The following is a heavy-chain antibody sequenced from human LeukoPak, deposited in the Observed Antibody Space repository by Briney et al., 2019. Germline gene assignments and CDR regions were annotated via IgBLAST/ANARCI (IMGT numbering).Heavy chain of an antibody. J-gene: IGHJ6*03. CDR1: GGSISSYY. CDR2: IYYSGST. CDR3: ARAISWCAYMDV. V-gene: IGHV4-59*01. Sequence: PSETLSLTCTVSGGSISSYYWSWIRQPPGKGLEWIGYIYYSGSTNYNPSLKSRVTISVDTSKNQFSLNLSSVTAADTAVYYCARAISWCAYMDVWGKGTTVTVSS. D-gene: IGHD6-13*01.